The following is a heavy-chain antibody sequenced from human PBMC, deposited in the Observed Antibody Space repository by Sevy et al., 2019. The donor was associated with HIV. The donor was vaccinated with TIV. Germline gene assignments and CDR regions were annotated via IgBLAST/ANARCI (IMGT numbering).Heavy chain of an antibody. CDR2: VNNDGSGK. CDR1: GFTFTNFW. CDR3: ARNSGN. D-gene: IGHD6-19*01. J-gene: IGHJ4*02. V-gene: IGHV3-7*01. Sequence: GGSLRLSCAASGFTFTNFWMSWVRQAPGKGLEWVANVNNDGSGKKYADSVKVRFIISRDNAKNSLYLQMNSLRTEDTAVYYCARNSGNWGQGTLVTVSS.